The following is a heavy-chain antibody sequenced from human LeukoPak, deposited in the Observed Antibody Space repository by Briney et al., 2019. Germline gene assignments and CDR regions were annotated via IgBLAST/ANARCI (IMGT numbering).Heavy chain of an antibody. Sequence: SVKLSCKASGYTFTSYDINWVRQATGEGLEWMGWMNPNSGNTGYAQKFQGRVTMTRNTSISTAYMEVSSLRSEDTAVYYCARGSRYCSSTSCYNADYWGQGTLVTVSS. V-gene: IGHV1-8*01. D-gene: IGHD2-2*02. CDR3: ARGSRYCSSTSCYNADY. CDR1: GYTFTSYD. J-gene: IGHJ4*02. CDR2: MNPNSGNT.